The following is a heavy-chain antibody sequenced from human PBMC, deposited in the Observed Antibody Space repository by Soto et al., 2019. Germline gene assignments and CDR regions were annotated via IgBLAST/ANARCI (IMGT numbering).Heavy chain of an antibody. J-gene: IGHJ6*02. Sequence: QITLKESGPTLVKPTQTLTLTCTFSGFSLSASGVGVGWIRQPPGKALEWLALIYWNDDKRYSPSLKTRLTITKDTSKNQVVLTMTNRDPVDTGTYYGARLYCSSTTCYDSAGLDVWGQGTTVTVSS. CDR2: IYWNDDK. D-gene: IGHD2-2*01. V-gene: IGHV2-5*04. CDR3: ARLYCSSTTCYDSAGLDV. CDR1: GFSLSASGVG.